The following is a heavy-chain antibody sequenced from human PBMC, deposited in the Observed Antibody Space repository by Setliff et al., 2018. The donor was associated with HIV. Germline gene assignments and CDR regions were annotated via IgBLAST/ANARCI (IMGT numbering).Heavy chain of an antibody. CDR1: GDSIRNDY. Sequence: SETLSLTCTVSGDSIRNDYWTWIRQSPEKGLEWIAYISYTGGTNYNPSLKSRVTLSLDASKNQISLRLNSVTAADTAVYYCVRPAGKGSYYGDDAFDIWGQGRLVTVSS. V-gene: IGHV4-59*08. CDR3: VRPAGKGSYYGDDAFDI. J-gene: IGHJ3*02. CDR2: ISYTGGT. D-gene: IGHD1-26*01.